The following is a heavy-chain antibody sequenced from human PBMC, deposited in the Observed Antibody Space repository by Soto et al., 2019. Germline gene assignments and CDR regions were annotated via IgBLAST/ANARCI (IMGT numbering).Heavy chain of an antibody. CDR3: ANPSVDMVATIPLN. D-gene: IGHD5-12*01. J-gene: IGHJ4*02. CDR1: GFTFSSYA. CDR2: ISGSGGST. Sequence: EVQLLESGGGLVQPGGSLRLSCAASGFTFSSYAMSWVRQAPGKGLEWVSAISGSGGSTYYADSVKGRFTLSRDNSKNTLYLQMNSLRAEDTAVYYCANPSVDMVATIPLNWGQGTLVTVSS. V-gene: IGHV3-23*01.